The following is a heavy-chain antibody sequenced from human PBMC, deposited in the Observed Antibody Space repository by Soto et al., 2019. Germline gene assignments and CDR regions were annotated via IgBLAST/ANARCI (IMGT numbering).Heavy chain of an antibody. J-gene: IGHJ4*02. CDR3: ARGGVFFFAAPTNPFDY. Sequence: ASVKVSCKASGYTFTSYDINWVRQATGQGLEWMGWMNPNSGNKGYAQKFQGRVTMTRNTSISTAYMELSSLRSEDTAVYYCARGGVFFFAAPTNPFDYWGQGTLVTVSS. V-gene: IGHV1-8*01. CDR2: MNPNSGNK. D-gene: IGHD3-10*01. CDR1: GYTFTSYD.